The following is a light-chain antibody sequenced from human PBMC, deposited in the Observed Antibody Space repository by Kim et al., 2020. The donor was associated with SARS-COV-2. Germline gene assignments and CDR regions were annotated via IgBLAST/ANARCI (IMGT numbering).Light chain of an antibody. CDR2: YDV. J-gene: IGLJ3*02. Sequence: APGTTARINCEEDNIGSKAVHWYQQRPGQAPVLVIYYDVDRPSGIPERFSGSNSGTAATLTINRVEPGDEADYYCQVWHSGSNHWVFGGGTQLTVL. CDR1: NIGSKA. V-gene: IGLV3-21*04. CDR3: QVWHSGSNHWV.